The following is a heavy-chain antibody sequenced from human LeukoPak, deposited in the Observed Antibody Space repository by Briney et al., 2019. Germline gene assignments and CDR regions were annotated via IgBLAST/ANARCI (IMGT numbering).Heavy chain of an antibody. CDR2: IYSGGST. V-gene: IGHV3-53*01. Sequence: PGGSLRLSCAVSGFTFSKFWMSWVRQAPGKGLEWVSVIYSGGSTYYADSVKGRFTISRDNSKNTLYLQMNSLRAEDTAVYYCASRPVDTTMIYYFDYWGQGTLVTVSS. CDR1: GFTFSKFW. CDR3: ASRPVDTTMIYYFDY. D-gene: IGHD5-18*01. J-gene: IGHJ4*02.